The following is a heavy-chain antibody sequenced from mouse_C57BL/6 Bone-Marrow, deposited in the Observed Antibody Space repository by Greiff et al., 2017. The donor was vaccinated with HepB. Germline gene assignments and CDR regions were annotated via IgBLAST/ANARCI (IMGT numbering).Heavy chain of an antibody. CDR2: IYPGSGST. D-gene: IGHD1-1*02. CDR1: GYTFTSYW. CDR3: ARYYGFFAY. Sequence: QVHVKQPGAELVKPGASVKMSCKASGYTFTSYWITWVKQRPGQGLEWIGDIYPGSGSTNYNEKFKSKATLTVDTSSSTAYMQLSSLTSEDSAVYYCARYYGFFAYWGQGTLVTVSA. V-gene: IGHV1-55*01. J-gene: IGHJ3*01.